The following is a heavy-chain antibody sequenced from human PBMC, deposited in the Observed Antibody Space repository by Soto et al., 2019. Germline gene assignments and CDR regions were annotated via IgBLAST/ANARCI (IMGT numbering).Heavy chain of an antibody. CDR3: AKDNARMQWLVRCLDY. CDR1: GFTFSSYG. Sequence: QVQLVESGGGVVQPGRSLRLSCAASGFTFSSYGMHWVRKAPGKGLEWVAVISYDGSNKYYADSVKGRFTISRDNSKNTLYLQMNGLRAEDTAVYYCAKDNARMQWLVRCLDYWGQGTLVTVSS. CDR2: ISYDGSNK. D-gene: IGHD6-19*01. J-gene: IGHJ4*02. V-gene: IGHV3-30*18.